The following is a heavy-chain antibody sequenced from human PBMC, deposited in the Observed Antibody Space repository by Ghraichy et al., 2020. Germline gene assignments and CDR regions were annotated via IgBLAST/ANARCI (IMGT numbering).Heavy chain of an antibody. D-gene: IGHD6-13*01. Sequence: ASVKVSCKASGYTFTSYDINWVRQATGQGLEWMGWMNPNSGNTGYAQKFQGRVTMTRNTSISTAYMELSSLRSEDTAVYYCARVPSSSWYLNYYGMDVWGQGTTVTVSS. CDR2: MNPNSGNT. V-gene: IGHV1-8*01. J-gene: IGHJ6*02. CDR1: GYTFTSYD. CDR3: ARVPSSSWYLNYYGMDV.